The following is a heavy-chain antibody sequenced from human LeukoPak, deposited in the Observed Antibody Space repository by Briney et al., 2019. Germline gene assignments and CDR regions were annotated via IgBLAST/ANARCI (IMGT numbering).Heavy chain of an antibody. CDR1: GGSISSGDYY. D-gene: IGHD2-21*02. V-gene: IGHV4-30-4*01. Sequence: SETLSLTCTVSGGSISSGDYYWSWIRQPPGKGLEWIGYIYYSGSTYYNPSLKSRVTISVDTSKNQFSLKLSSVTAADTAVYYCARSIQSVVVSAIHPFDLWGRGTLVTVSS. CDR2: IYYSGST. J-gene: IGHJ2*01. CDR3: ARSIQSVVVSAIHPFDL.